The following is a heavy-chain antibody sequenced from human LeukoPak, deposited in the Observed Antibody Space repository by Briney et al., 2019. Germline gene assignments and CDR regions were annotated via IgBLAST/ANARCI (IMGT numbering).Heavy chain of an antibody. D-gene: IGHD1-26*01. V-gene: IGHV1-8*01. J-gene: IGHJ4*02. CDR3: ARGPKWTGSYYYFDY. CDR1: GYTFPSYD. CDR2: MNPNSGNT. Sequence: ASVKVSCKTSGYTFPSYDINWVRPATGQGLEWMGGMNPNSGNTGYTQKFQGRVTITRNTSITTAYMELSSLRSEDTAVYYCARGPKWTGSYYYFDYWGQGTLVTVSS.